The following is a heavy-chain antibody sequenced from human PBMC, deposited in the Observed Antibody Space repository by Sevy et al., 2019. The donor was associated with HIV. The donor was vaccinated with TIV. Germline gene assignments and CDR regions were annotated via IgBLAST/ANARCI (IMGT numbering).Heavy chain of an antibody. CDR3: VREGRNYEYVWGTYHSGF. D-gene: IGHD3-16*02. CDR2: ISYDGSVK. J-gene: IGHJ4*02. Sequence: RGSLRLSCAASGFSFNGYAMHWVRQAPGKGLEWLAVISYDGSVKYYTESVKGRFTISRDNTKNTLFLQLNSLRPEDTAVYYCVREGRNYEYVWGTYHSGFRAQGTLVTVSS. V-gene: IGHV3-30*04. CDR1: GFSFNGYA.